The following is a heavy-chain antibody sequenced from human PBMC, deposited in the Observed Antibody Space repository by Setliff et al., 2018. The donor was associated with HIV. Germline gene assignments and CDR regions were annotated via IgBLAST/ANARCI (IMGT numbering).Heavy chain of an antibody. CDR3: ARLDSSGYYRSFDV. J-gene: IGHJ3*01. D-gene: IGHD3-22*01. Sequence: PGESLKISCKASGYTFTNYWTAWVRQMPGKGLEWMGIIHPRDFDIKYSQSFQGQVTISADKSLSTAYSQWNSLKASDTALYYCARLDSSGYYRSFDVWGQGTMVTVSS. CDR1: GYTFTNYW. V-gene: IGHV5-51*01. CDR2: IHPRDFDI.